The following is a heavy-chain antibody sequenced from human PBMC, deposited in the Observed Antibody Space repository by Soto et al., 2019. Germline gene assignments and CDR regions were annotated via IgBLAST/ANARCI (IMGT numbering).Heavy chain of an antibody. CDR2: TYNSANT. J-gene: IGHJ4*02. D-gene: IGHD6-19*01. V-gene: IGHV4-31*03. CDR3: ARLSSSGWPIDS. CDR1: GGSISSGGYY. Sequence: QVQLQESGPGLIKGSQTLTLTCTVSGGSISSGGYYWSWIRQHPGKDLEWIGYTYNSANTYQSRSLNSRVSISADPSKNQCSLNLSSVTAADTAMYYCARLSSSGWPIDSWGQGTLVTVSS.